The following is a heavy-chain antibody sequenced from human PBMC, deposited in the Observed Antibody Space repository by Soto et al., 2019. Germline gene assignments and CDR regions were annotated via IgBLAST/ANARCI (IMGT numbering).Heavy chain of an antibody. D-gene: IGHD1-1*01. V-gene: IGHV3-30*18. CDR1: GFVIDSYG. CDR2: ITYDGSNK. J-gene: IGHJ4*02. Sequence: PGGSLRLSCAASGFVIDSYGMHWVRQAPGKGLEWVAIITYDGSNKFYADSVRGRFSISRDNSRNTVFLQMHSLRPEDTALYYCAKDPKATGTHYWGRGTLVTVSS. CDR3: AKDPKATGTHY.